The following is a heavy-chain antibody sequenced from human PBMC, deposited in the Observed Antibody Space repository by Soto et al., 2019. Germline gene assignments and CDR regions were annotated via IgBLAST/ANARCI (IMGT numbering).Heavy chain of an antibody. J-gene: IGHJ6*02. CDR1: GYTFANYY. D-gene: IGHD5-18*01. Sequence: ASVKVSCKASGYTFANYYMNWVRQAPGQGLEWMGIINPRGGSTSYAQKFQGRVTLTRDTSTSTVYMELSSLRSEDTAIYYCARDRDAAMASYYYYGMDVWGQGTTVTVSS. CDR3: ARDRDAAMASYYYYGMDV. CDR2: INPRGGST. V-gene: IGHV1-46*01.